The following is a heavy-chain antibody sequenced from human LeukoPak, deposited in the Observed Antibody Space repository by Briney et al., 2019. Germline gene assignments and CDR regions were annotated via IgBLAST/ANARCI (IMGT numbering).Heavy chain of an antibody. V-gene: IGHV3-53*01. CDR2: IYSGGSTT. J-gene: IGHJ3*02. CDR3: ARASYYGAPFDI. CDR1: GFTVSGNY. Sequence: GWSLRLSCAASGFTVSGNYMNWVRQAPGKGLEWVSVIYSGGSTTYYADSVKGRFTISRDNSKNTLYLQMNSLRAEDTAVYYCARASYYGAPFDIWGQGTMVTVSS. D-gene: IGHD4/OR15-4a*01.